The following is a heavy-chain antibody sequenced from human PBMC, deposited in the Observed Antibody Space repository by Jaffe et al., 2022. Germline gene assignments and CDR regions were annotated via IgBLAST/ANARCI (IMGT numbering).Heavy chain of an antibody. J-gene: IGHJ4*02. Sequence: EVQLVESGGGLVQPGGSLRLSCAASGFTFSSYEMNWVRQAPGKGLEWVSYISSSGSTIYYADSVKGRFTISRDNAKNSLYLQMNSLRAEDTAVYYCARARGLSVVPAAPGGWYFDYWGQGTLVTVSS. CDR2: ISSSGSTI. V-gene: IGHV3-48*03. CDR1: GFTFSSYE. D-gene: IGHD2-2*01. CDR3: ARARGLSVVPAAPGGWYFDY.